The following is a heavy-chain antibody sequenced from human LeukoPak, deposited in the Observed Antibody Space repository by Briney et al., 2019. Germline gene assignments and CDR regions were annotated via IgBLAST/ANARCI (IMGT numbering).Heavy chain of an antibody. CDR2: IYYSGST. CDR3: CGTYSPPRY. CDR1: GGSISSYY. V-gene: IGHV4-59*01. Sequence: KTSETLSLTCTVSGGSISSYYWSWIRQPPGKGLEWIGYIYYSGSTNYNPSLKSRVTISVDSSKNQFSLKLSSVTAADTAVYYCCGTYSPPRYWGQGTLVTVSS. D-gene: IGHD1-26*01. J-gene: IGHJ4*02.